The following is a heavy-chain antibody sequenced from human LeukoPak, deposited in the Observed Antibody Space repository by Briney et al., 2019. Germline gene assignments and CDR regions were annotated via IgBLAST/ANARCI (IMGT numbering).Heavy chain of an antibody. Sequence: GGSLTLSRAASVFAFNVYAMSCLRPPPGKGLEWVSTINANSGTTSYAASVRGRFSISRDNSKSTLYLQLSTLRADDTATYYCAKPISGGLAVTADWFHPWGQGTLVVVSS. CDR2: INANSGTT. V-gene: IGHV3-23*01. CDR3: AKPISGGLAVTADWFHP. CDR1: VFAFNVYA. D-gene: IGHD6-19*01. J-gene: IGHJ5*01.